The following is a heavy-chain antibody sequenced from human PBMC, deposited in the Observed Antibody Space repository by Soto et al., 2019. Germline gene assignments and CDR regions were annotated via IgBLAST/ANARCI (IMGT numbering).Heavy chain of an antibody. Sequence: GGSLRLSCAASGFTFSSYAMSWVRQAPGKGLEWVSAISGSGGSTYYADSVKGRFTISRDNSKNTLYLQMNSLRAEDTAVYYCAKVRGTDIAAADAFDYWGQGTLVTVSS. CDR2: ISGSGGST. V-gene: IGHV3-23*01. D-gene: IGHD6-13*01. CDR3: AKVRGTDIAAADAFDY. CDR1: GFTFSSYA. J-gene: IGHJ4*02.